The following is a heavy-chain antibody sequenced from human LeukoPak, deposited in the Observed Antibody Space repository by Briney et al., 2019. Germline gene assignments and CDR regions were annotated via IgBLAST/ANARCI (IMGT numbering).Heavy chain of an antibody. Sequence: GRSLRLSCAASGFIFTNYGMHWVRQAPGKGLEWVAVISYDGSNKYYVDSVKGRFTISRDNSKNTLSLQMNSLRAEDTAVYYCGKASIYVYYGMDVWGQGTTVIVSS. CDR2: ISYDGSNK. CDR1: GFIFTNYG. CDR3: GKASIYVYYGMDV. J-gene: IGHJ6*02. V-gene: IGHV3-30*18. D-gene: IGHD3-16*02.